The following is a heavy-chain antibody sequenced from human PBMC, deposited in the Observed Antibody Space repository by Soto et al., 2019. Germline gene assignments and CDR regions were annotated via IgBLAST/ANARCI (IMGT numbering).Heavy chain of an antibody. D-gene: IGHD1-7*01. CDR3: AKVATGTTEFDY. CDR1: GFTFSSYV. V-gene: IGHV3-30*18. J-gene: IGHJ4*02. CDR2: ISYDGSNK. Sequence: GGSLRLSCAASGFTFSSYVMHWVRQAPGKGLEWVAVISYDGSNKYYADSVKGRFTISRDNSKNTLYLQMNSLRAEDTAVYYCAKVATGTTEFDYWGQGTLVTVSS.